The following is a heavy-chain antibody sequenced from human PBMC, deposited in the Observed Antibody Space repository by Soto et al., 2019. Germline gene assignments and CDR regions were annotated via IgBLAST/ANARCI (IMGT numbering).Heavy chain of an antibody. D-gene: IGHD3-22*01. J-gene: IGHJ5*02. Sequence: GGSLRLSCAASGFTVSSNYMSWVRQAPGKGLEWVSVIYSGGSTYYADSVKGRFTISRHNSKNTLYLQMNSLRAEDTAVYYCAGDKGGSYYYDGSGYSLAPYNWFDPWGQGTLVTVSS. CDR3: AGDKGGSYYYDGSGYSLAPYNWFDP. CDR1: GFTVSSNY. V-gene: IGHV3-53*04. CDR2: IYSGGST.